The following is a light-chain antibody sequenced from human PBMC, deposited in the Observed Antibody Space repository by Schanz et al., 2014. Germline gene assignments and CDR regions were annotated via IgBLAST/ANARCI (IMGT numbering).Light chain of an antibody. CDR3: QQYGSSFGT. J-gene: IGKJ1*01. Sequence: EIVLTQSPATLSLSPGEGAALSCRASQNINTHLGWYQQKPGQAPRLLIYDASKRATGIPDRFSGSGSGTDFTLTISRLEPEDFAVYYCQQYGSSFGTFGQGTEVEIK. V-gene: IGKV3-20*01. CDR2: DAS. CDR1: QNINTH.